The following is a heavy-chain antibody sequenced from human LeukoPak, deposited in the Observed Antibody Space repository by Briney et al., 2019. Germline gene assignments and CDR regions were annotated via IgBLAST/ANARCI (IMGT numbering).Heavy chain of an antibody. J-gene: IGHJ5*02. CDR2: IDKKDNLYAT. V-gene: IGHV3-73*01. Sequence: PGGSLRLSCAASGFDLSGSAVHWVRQSSGKGLEWVGHIDKKDNLYATAYAESVKGRFTISRGDSKNTAFLHMDSLKTGDTALYYCTRDRGTYNWFDPWGQGTLVTVSS. D-gene: IGHD2-15*01. CDR3: TRDRGTYNWFDP. CDR1: GFDLSGSA.